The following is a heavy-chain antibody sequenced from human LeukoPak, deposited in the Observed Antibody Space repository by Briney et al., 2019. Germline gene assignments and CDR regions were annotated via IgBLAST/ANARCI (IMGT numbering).Heavy chain of an antibody. Sequence: GGSLRLSCAASGFTFSSYAMSWVRQAPGKGLEWVGRIKSKTDGGTTDYASPVKGRFTISRDDSKNTLYLRMNSLKTEDTAVYYCTTDRYYDAAYTTWGQGTLVTVSS. CDR1: GFTFSSYA. J-gene: IGHJ4*02. V-gene: IGHV3-15*01. CDR3: TTDRYYDAAYTT. D-gene: IGHD3-22*01. CDR2: IKSKTDGGTT.